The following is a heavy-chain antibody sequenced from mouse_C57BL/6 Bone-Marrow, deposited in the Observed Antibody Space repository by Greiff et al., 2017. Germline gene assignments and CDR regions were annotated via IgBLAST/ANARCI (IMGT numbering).Heavy chain of an antibody. D-gene: IGHD2-4*01. V-gene: IGHV1-26*01. CDR2: INPNNGGT. Sequence: VQLQQSGPELVKPGASVKISCKASGYTFTDYYMNWVKQSHGKSLEWIGDINPNNGGTSYNQKFKGKVTLTVDKSSSTAYMELRSLTSEDSAVYYCARGYYDYLWGQGTTLTVSS. CDR3: ARGYYDYL. CDR1: GYTFTDYY. J-gene: IGHJ2*01.